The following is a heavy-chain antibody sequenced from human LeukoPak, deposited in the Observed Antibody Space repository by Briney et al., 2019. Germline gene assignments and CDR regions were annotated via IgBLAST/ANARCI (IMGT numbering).Heavy chain of an antibody. CDR2: IIRSGNT. CDR1: GGSITGSSYY. D-gene: IGHD3-22*01. J-gene: IGHJ4*02. CDR3: ARHDYDSSGHRRDYYFDY. V-gene: IGHV4-39*01. Sequence: SETLSLTCTVSGGSITGSSYYWGWIRQPPGKGLEWIVSIIRSGNTYYNPSLRSRVTVSMDTSKKQFSLRLSSVTAADTVVYYCARHDYDSSGHRRDYYFDYWSQGTLVTVSS.